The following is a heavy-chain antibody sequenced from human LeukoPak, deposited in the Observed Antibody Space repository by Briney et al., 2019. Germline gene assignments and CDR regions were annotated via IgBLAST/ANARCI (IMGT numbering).Heavy chain of an antibody. J-gene: IGHJ4*02. V-gene: IGHV1-2*02. CDR1: GYTFTDYY. Sequence: ASVKVSCKASGYTFTDYYMHWVRQAPGQGLEWTGWINPNNGGTTYAQKFQGRVTMTRDTSISTAYMELGRLTSDDTAMYFCLRDLTYGGISSPDCWGQGSLVTVSS. CDR3: LRDLTYGGISSPDC. D-gene: IGHD4/OR15-4a*01. CDR2: INPNNGGT.